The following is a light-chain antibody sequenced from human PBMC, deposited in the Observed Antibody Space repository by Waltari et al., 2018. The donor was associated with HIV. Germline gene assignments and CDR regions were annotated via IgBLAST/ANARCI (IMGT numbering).Light chain of an antibody. CDR2: LAS. Sequence: DIRMTQSPPSLSPSIGDKLTFTCRASQPIDNYLNWYQHKPGQVPKLLIYLASTLYSGVPPRFSGSGSGTSFSLTLSGVQPEDVATYFCQQTYSPPRTFGQGTRLE. CDR3: QQTYSPPRT. V-gene: IGKV1-39*01. CDR1: QPIDNY. J-gene: IGKJ5*01.